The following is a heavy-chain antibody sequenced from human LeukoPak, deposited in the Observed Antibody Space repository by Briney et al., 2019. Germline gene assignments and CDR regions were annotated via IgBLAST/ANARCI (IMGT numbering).Heavy chain of an antibody. D-gene: IGHD1-1*01. V-gene: IGHV3-30-3*01. CDR2: ISYYGSNK. Sequence: GGSLRLSCAASGFTFSSYAMHWVRQAPGKGLEWVAVISYYGSNKYYADSVKGRFTISRDNSKNTLYLQMNSLRAEDTAVYYCARSGNPDYWGQGTLVTVSS. CDR1: GFTFSSYA. CDR3: ARSGNPDY. J-gene: IGHJ4*02.